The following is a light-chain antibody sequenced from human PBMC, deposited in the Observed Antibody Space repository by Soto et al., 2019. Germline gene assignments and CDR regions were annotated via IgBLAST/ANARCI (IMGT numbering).Light chain of an antibody. J-gene: IGKJ4*01. V-gene: IGKV3-11*01. Sequence: EIVLTQSPATLSLSPGERATLSCRASQSVSSKLAWYQQKPGQAPRLLIYDASNRATGIPARFSGSGSGTDFTLTISSLEPEDIGVYYCQQRSNWPRTFGGGTKVEIK. CDR1: QSVSSK. CDR3: QQRSNWPRT. CDR2: DAS.